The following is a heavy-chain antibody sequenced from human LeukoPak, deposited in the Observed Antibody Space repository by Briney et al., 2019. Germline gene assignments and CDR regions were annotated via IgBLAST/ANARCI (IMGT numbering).Heavy chain of an antibody. Sequence: GGSLRLSCAVSGFTLRDYYMTLIRQAPGKGLEWISYISGSGCTIYYADSVKGRFTSSSDNAQNSVFLQITSLRSEDTAVYVCARDTTLYYYDSSGPDYWGQGTLVTVSS. D-gene: IGHD3-22*01. CDR2: ISGSGCTI. CDR1: GFTLRDYY. CDR3: ARDTTLYYYDSSGPDY. V-gene: IGHV3-11*04. J-gene: IGHJ4*02.